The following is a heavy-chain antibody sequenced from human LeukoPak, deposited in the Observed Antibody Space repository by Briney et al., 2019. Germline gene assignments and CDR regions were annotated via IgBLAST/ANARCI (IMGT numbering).Heavy chain of an antibody. V-gene: IGHV4-34*01. CDR1: GGSFSGYY. CDR2: INHSGST. CDR3: ASHEPETYDSSGYYPTRPFDY. D-gene: IGHD3-22*01. Sequence: PSETLSLTCAVYGGSFSGYYWSWIRQPPGKGLGWIGEINHSGSTNYNPSLKSRVTISVDTSKNQFSLKLSSVTAADTAVYYCASHEPETYDSSGYYPTRPFDYWGQGTLVTVSS. J-gene: IGHJ4*02.